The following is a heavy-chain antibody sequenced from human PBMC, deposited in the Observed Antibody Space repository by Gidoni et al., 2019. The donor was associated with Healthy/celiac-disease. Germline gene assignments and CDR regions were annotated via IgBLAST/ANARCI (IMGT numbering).Heavy chain of an antibody. V-gene: IGHV3-33*01. CDR1: GSTFSSYG. Sequence: QVQLVESGGGVVQPGRSRRLSCAASGSTFSSYGMHWVRQAPGKGLEWVAVIWYDGSNKYYADSVKGRFTISRDNSKNTLYLQMNSLRAEDTAVYYCARDSCSSTSCTEGYYFDYWGQGTLVTVSS. J-gene: IGHJ4*02. D-gene: IGHD2-2*01. CDR2: IWYDGSNK. CDR3: ARDSCSSTSCTEGYYFDY.